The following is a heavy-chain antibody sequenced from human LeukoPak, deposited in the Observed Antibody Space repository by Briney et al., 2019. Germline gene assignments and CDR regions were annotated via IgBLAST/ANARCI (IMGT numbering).Heavy chain of an antibody. CDR3: ARAEREEFDY. D-gene: IGHD1-1*01. Sequence: GGSLRLSCAASGFTVSSNYMSWVRQAPGKGLEWVSVIYSGGSTYYADSVKGRFTMSRDNSKNTLYLQMNSLRAEDTAVYYCARAEREEFDYWGQGTLVTVPS. CDR2: IYSGGST. CDR1: GFTVSSNY. J-gene: IGHJ4*02. V-gene: IGHV3-66*01.